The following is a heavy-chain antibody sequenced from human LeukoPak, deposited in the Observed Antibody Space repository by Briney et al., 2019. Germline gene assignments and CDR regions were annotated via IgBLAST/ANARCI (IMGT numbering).Heavy chain of an antibody. CDR2: ISHSGSP. D-gene: IGHD6-13*01. CDR3: ARRRSSSWYRRYYFDY. CDR1: GGPISSGGYY. Sequence: PSGTLSLTCTVSGGPISSGGYYWSWIRQPPGKCLEWIGDISHSGSPNYNPSLKSRVTISVDTSKNQFSLKLSSVTAADTAVYYCARRRSSSWYRRYYFDYWGQGTLVTVSS. V-gene: IGHV4-39*07. J-gene: IGHJ4*02.